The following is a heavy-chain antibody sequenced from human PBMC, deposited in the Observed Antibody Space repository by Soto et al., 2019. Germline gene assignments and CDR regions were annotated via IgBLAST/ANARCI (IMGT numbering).Heavy chain of an antibody. CDR2: ISSRGDII. V-gene: IGHV3-11*01. D-gene: IGHD3-22*01. CDR1: GFIFSDYY. Sequence: GGSLRLSCAVSGFIFSDYYMSWIRQAPGKGLEWVSYISSRGDIIYYADSVKGRFTISRDNAKNSLYLQMNSLRAEDTAVYYCARDLGYYDSSGYFDYWGQGTLVTVSS. J-gene: IGHJ4*02. CDR3: ARDLGYYDSSGYFDY.